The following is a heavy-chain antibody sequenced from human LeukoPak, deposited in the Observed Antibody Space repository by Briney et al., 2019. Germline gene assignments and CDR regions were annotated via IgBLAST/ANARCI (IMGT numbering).Heavy chain of an antibody. CDR1: GYTFTSYG. J-gene: IGHJ4*02. CDR3: ARDLGSDRVDY. Sequence: GASVKVSCKASGYTFTSYGISSVRQAPGQGIEWMGWISAYNGNTNYAQKLQGRVTMTTDTSTSTAYMELMSLRSDDTAVYYCARDLGSDRVDYWGQGTLVTVSS. V-gene: IGHV1-18*01. CDR2: ISAYNGNT. D-gene: IGHD3-22*01.